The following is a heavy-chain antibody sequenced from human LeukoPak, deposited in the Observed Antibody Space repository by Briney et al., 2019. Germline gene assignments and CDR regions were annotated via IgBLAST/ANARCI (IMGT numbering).Heavy chain of an antibody. CDR1: GYTFTSYA. D-gene: IGHD2-21*02. CDR2: INTNTGNP. Sequence: ASVKVSCKASGYTFTSYAMNWVRQAPGQGLEWMGWINTNTGNPTYAQGFTGRFVFSLDTSVSTAYLQISSLKAEDTAVYYCAREIPSSYCGGDCYPSGGDYWGQGTLVTVSP. J-gene: IGHJ4*02. V-gene: IGHV7-4-1*02. CDR3: AREIPSSYCGGDCYPSGGDY.